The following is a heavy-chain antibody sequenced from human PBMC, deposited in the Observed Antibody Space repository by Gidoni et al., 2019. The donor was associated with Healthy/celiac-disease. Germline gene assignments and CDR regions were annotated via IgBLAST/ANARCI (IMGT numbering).Heavy chain of an antibody. CDR1: GYTFTSYY. CDR2: INPSGGST. J-gene: IGHJ4*02. D-gene: IGHD6-19*01. V-gene: IGHV1-46*01. Sequence: QVQLVQSGAEVKKPGASVKVSRKASGYTFTSYYMHWVRQAPGQGLEWMGIINPSGGSTSYAQKFQGRVTMTRDTSTSTVYMELSSLRSEDTAVYYCARARFGVAGIDYWGQGTLVTVSS. CDR3: ARARFGVAGIDY.